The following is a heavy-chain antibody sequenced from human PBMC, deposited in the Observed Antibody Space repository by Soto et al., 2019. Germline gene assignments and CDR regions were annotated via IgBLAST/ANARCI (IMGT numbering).Heavy chain of an antibody. CDR2: IYWDDDK. Sequence: SGPKLGNPQQSLTQTCTFSGFSLSNSRVGVGWIRQSPGKALEWLAVIYWDDDKRYSPSLKTRLTITKDTSKNQVVLTMTNMDPVDTATYYCAHRPFLGYYDSGSSDAFDIWGQGTVVTVSS. CDR1: GFSLSNSRVG. D-gene: IGHD3-10*01. J-gene: IGHJ3*02. V-gene: IGHV2-5*02. CDR3: AHRPFLGYYDSGSSDAFDI.